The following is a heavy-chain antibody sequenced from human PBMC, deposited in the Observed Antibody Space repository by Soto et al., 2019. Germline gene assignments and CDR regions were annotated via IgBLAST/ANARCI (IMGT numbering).Heavy chain of an antibody. J-gene: IGHJ4*02. CDR1: GGSISSGGYY. Sequence: QVQLQESGPGLVKPSQTLSLTCSVSGGSISSGGYYWSWIRQHPEKGLEWIGYIYYSGITYYNPSLKSRVTISVDTSKNQFSLKLTSVTAADTAVYYCARVTYDSRCYYSKHDYWGQGTLVTVSS. D-gene: IGHD3-22*01. CDR2: IYYSGIT. V-gene: IGHV4-31*03. CDR3: ARVTYDSRCYYSKHDY.